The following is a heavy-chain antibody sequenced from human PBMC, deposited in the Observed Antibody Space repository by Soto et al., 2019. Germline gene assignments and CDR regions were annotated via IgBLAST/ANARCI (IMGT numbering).Heavy chain of an antibody. CDR1: GFTFSSYG. CDR3: ARGGYDSYYYYGMDV. D-gene: IGHD5-12*01. Sequence: QVQLVESGGGVVQPGRSLRLSCAASGFTFSSYGMHWVRQAPGKGLEWVAVIWYDGSNKYYADSVKGRFTISRDNSKNTLYLQMNSLRAEDTALYYCARGGYDSYYYYGMDVWGQGTTVTVSS. CDR2: IWYDGSNK. J-gene: IGHJ6*02. V-gene: IGHV3-33*01.